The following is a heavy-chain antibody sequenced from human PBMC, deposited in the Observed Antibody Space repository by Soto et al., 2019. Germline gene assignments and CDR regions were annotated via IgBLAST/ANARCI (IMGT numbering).Heavy chain of an antibody. V-gene: IGHV4-34*01. J-gene: IGHJ5*02. D-gene: IGHD1-26*01. CDR3: AKQSPGAAGNWFDP. CDR2: INHSGST. CDR1: GGSFSGYY. Sequence: QVQLQQWGAGLLKPSETLSLTCAVYGGSFSGYYWSWIRQPPGKGLEWIGEINHSGSTNYNPSLKRRVPISVDTSKNQFSLKLSSVTAADTAVYYCAKQSPGAAGNWFDPWGQGTLVTVSS.